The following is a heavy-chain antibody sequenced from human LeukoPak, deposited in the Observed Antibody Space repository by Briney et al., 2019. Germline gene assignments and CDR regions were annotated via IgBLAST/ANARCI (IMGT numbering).Heavy chain of an antibody. V-gene: IGHV3-30*04. Sequence: PGGSLRLSCAASGFTFSSYTMHWVRQAPGKGLKWVAAISGDASDKYYADSVKGRFTVSRDKSKNTLYLQMNSLRAEDTAVYYYARDGVAAFAYWGQGTLVTVSS. CDR3: ARDGVAAFAY. CDR2: ISGDASDK. D-gene: IGHD6-13*01. CDR1: GFTFSSYT. J-gene: IGHJ4*02.